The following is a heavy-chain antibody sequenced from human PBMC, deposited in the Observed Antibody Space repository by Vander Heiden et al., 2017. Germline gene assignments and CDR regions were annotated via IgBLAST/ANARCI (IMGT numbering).Heavy chain of an antibody. CDR1: GVTLNRTA. J-gene: IGHJ6*02. D-gene: IGHD3-10*01. CDR2: IFWEGGGT. V-gene: IGHV3-9*01. Sequence: EVQLVESGGGLVQPGGSLRLSCAVSGVTLNRTAIHWVRQPPGKGLEWVSGIFWEGGGTGYADSVRGRFTISRDTAKRSLYLQMNSLRPDDTAVYYCTRDLSPGGADVWGQGTTVTVS. CDR3: TRDLSPGGADV.